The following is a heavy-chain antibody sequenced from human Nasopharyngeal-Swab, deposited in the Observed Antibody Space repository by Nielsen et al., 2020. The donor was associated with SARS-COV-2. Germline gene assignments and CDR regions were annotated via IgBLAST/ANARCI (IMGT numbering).Heavy chain of an antibody. J-gene: IGHJ4*02. CDR3: ARDGVEIVIATGILDY. V-gene: IGHV1-3*01. CDR2: INAGNGNT. Sequence: ASVKVSCKASVYTFTSYAMHWVRQAPGQRLEWMGWINAGNGNTKYSQKFQGRVTITRDTSASTAYMELSSLRSEDTAVYYCARDGVEIVIATGILDYWGQGTLVTVSS. D-gene: IGHD2-21*01. CDR1: VYTFTSYA.